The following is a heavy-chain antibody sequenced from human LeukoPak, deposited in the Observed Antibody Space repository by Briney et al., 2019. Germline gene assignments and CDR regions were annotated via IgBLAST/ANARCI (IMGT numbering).Heavy chain of an antibody. CDR2: ISYDGSNK. J-gene: IGHJ4*02. CDR3: ARARTPYCSGGSCYSDFGY. Sequence: PGGSLRLSCAASGFTFSSYAMHWVRQAPGKGLEWVAVISYDGSNKYYADSVKGRFTISRDNSKNTLYLQMNSLRAEDTAVYYCARARTPYCSGGSCYSDFGYWGQGTLVTVSS. D-gene: IGHD2-15*01. V-gene: IGHV3-30-3*01. CDR1: GFTFSSYA.